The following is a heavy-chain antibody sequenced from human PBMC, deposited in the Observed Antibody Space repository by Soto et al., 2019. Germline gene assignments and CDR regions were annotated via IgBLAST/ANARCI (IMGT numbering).Heavy chain of an antibody. CDR2: ITTTSRYI. CDR1: GFTFTTYD. V-gene: IGHV3-21*01. J-gene: IGHJ5*02. Sequence: EVQLVESGGGLVKPGGSLRLSCAASGFTFTTYDMNWVRQAPGKGLEWVSSITTTSRYIYYADSVRGRFTISRDNATNSLFLQMVSLRAADTAVYYCVRSGTATMLRHNWFDPWGQGTLVTVSS. D-gene: IGHD3-10*02. CDR3: VRSGTATMLRHNWFDP.